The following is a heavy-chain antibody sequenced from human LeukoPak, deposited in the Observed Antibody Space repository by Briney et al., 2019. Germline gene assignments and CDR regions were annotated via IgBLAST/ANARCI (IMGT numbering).Heavy chain of an antibody. CDR2: IYHSGST. D-gene: IGHD4-17*01. J-gene: IGHJ5*02. Sequence: SETLSLTCTVSGGSISDSNYFWDWMRQPPGRGLEWIGHIYHSGSTHYNPSLNSRVTMSVDTSKNQFSLKLSSVTAADTAVSYCARHVVRCGDYDRWFDPWGQGTLVTVSS. V-gene: IGHV4-39*01. CDR3: ARHVVRCGDYDRWFDP. CDR1: GGSISDSNYF.